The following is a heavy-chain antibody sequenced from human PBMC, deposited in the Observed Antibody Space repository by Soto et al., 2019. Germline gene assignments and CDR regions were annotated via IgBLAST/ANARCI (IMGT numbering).Heavy chain of an antibody. CDR2: IYPLDSDT. CDR3: ARVRGPRGTGYRYFDL. V-gene: IGHV5-51*01. D-gene: IGHD3-9*01. J-gene: IGHJ2*01. CDR1: GYRLSTDW. Sequence: GESLKISCKGSGYRLSTDWVGWVRQVPGRGLEWMGIIYPLDSDTRYSPSFEGHVIISADTSADTAYLHWNSLQASDSATYFCARVRGPRGTGYRYFDLWGRGTLVTVSS.